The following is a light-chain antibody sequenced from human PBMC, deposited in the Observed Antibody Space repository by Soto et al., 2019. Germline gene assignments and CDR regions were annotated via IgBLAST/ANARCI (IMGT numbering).Light chain of an antibody. V-gene: IGLV6-57*02. CDR3: QSFDSDNVV. CDR2: EGN. J-gene: IGLJ2*01. CDR1: SGRIASNY. Sequence: NFMLTQPHSVSESPGKTVTISCTGSSGRIASNYVQWYQQRPGSAPARVIYEGNQRRSGVPDRFSGSIDISSNSASLTISGLKTGDEADYYCQSFDSDNVVFGGGTKLTVL.